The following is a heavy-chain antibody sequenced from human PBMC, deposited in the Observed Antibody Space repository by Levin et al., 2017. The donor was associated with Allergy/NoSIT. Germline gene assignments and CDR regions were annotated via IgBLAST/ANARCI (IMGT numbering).Heavy chain of an antibody. CDR3: ARDSGYCSGGSCYSRIYYYYGMDV. CDR2: ISSSSSYI. J-gene: IGHJ6*02. D-gene: IGHD2-15*01. V-gene: IGHV3-21*01. Sequence: PGGSLRLSCAASGFTFSSYSMNWVRQAPGKGLEWVSSISSSSSYIYYADSVKGRFTISRDNAKNSLYLQMNSLRAEDTAVYYCARDSGYCSGGSCYSRIYYYYGMDVWGQGTTVTVSS. CDR1: GFTFSSYS.